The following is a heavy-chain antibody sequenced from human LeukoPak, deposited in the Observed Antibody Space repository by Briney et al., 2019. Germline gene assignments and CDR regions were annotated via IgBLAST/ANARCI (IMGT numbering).Heavy chain of an antibody. CDR3: ARVTQHSSSWYPLSFYGMDV. J-gene: IGHJ6*02. CDR2: IKEDGTET. CDR1: GFMFSSNW. D-gene: IGHD6-13*01. Sequence: GGSLRLSCAASGFMFSSNWMSWVRLAPGKGLEWVANIKEDGTETYYVDSVKGRFTISRDNAKNSLYLQMNSLRAEDTAVYYCARVTQHSSSWYPLSFYGMDVWGQGTTVTVSS. V-gene: IGHV3-7*03.